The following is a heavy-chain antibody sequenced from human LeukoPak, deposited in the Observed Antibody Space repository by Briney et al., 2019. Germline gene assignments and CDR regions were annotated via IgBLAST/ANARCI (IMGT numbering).Heavy chain of an antibody. CDR2: IYPDDSDT. CDR1: GYSFSNYW. J-gene: IGHJ5*02. Sequence: PGESLRISCKGCGYSFSNYWIGWVRQMPGKGLDWMGIIYPDDSDTRYNPSFQGQVTISVDRSVNTAYLQWSSLKASDTAVYYCARRGGYVSGFYNWFDPWGQGTLVTVSS. CDR3: ARRGGYVSGFYNWFDP. V-gene: IGHV5-51*03. D-gene: IGHD5-12*01.